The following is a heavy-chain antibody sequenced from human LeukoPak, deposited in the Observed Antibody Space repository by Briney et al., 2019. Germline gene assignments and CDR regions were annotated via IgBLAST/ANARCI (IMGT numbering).Heavy chain of an antibody. V-gene: IGHV4-39*01. CDR3: ASQGPHTLYDILTGYSYYYYGMDV. J-gene: IGHJ6*02. D-gene: IGHD3-9*01. CDR2: IYYSGST. CDR1: GGSMRSSSYY. Sequence: PSETLSLTCIVSGGSMRSSSYYWGWIRQPPGKGLEWIGSIYYSGSTYYNPSLKSRVTISVDTSKNQFSLKLSSVTAADTAVYYCASQGPHTLYDILTGYSYYYYGMDVWGQGTTVTVSS.